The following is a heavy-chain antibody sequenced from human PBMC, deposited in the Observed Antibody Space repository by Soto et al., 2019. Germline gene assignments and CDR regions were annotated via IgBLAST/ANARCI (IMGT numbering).Heavy chain of an antibody. CDR2: VFSDGTT. V-gene: IGHV4-39*01. Sequence: QLQLQDSGPGLVKPSETLSLTCSVSGASISSGSYYWGWVRQPPGKGLEWIANVFSDGTTYYSPSLNSRVTISVDTSKNQFSLRLRSVTTADTAVYYCARQGECGSTSCYGSWGQGTLVTVSS. CDR3: ARQGECGSTSCYGS. J-gene: IGHJ5*02. D-gene: IGHD2-2*01. CDR1: GASISSGSYY.